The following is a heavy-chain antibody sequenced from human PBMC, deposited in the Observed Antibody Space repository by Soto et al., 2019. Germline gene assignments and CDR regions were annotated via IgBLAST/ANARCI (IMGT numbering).Heavy chain of an antibody. V-gene: IGHV4-59*01. CDR1: GDSISTYY. CDR3: ARDLIVVVPAAIQGSDYYYYGMDV. D-gene: IGHD2-2*02. CDR2: IYYTGST. Sequence: SETLSLTCTVSGDSISTYYWSWIRQRPGKGLEWIGYIYYTGSTNYNPSLKSRVTISIDTSKNQFSLSLKSVTAADTAVYYCARDLIVVVPAAIQGSDYYYYGMDVWGQGTTVTVSS. J-gene: IGHJ6*02.